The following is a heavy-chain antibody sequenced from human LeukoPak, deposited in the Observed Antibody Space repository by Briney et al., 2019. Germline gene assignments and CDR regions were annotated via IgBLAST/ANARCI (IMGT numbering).Heavy chain of an antibody. CDR3: ARGRRSSSEEFDY. J-gene: IGHJ4*02. V-gene: IGHV1-2*02. CDR1: GYTFTGYY. Sequence: ASVKVSCKASGYTFTGYYMHWVRQAPGQGLEWMGWINPNNGGTNYAQKFQGRVTMTRDTSISTAYMELSRLRSDDTAVYYCARGRRSSSEEFDYWGQGTLVTVSS. CDR2: INPNNGGT. D-gene: IGHD6-6*01.